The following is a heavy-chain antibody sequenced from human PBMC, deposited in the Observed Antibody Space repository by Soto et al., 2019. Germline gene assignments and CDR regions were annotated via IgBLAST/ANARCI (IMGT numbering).Heavy chain of an antibody. J-gene: IGHJ3*02. D-gene: IGHD6-6*01. CDR1: GFSLSTSGVG. CDR2: IYWSGDE. CDR3: ARGLATLPVFAFDI. V-gene: IGHV2-5*01. Sequence: QGTLKESGPTLVKPTQTLTLTCSFSGFSLSTSGVGVGWIHQSPGKAPEWLALIYWSGDEHYRPSLKSRLSIIKDTSKNNVVLIMTDMDPVDTATYYCARGLATLPVFAFDIWGQGTMVTVSS.